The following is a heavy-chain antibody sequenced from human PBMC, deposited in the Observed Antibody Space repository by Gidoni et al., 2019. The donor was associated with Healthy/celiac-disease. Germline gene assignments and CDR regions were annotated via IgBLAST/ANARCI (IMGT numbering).Heavy chain of an antibody. CDR3: AKDRGRKYCTGGVCPTTD. J-gene: IGHJ4*02. CDR1: GFPFSSSG. V-gene: IGHV3-30*18. D-gene: IGHD2-8*02. Sequence: QVQLVESGGGVVQPGRSLRLSCAASGFPFSSSGMHWVRQAPGKGREWVAVISYDGSNKYYADSVKGRFTISRDNSKNTLYLQMNSLRAEDTAVYYCAKDRGRKYCTGGVCPTTDWGQGTLVTVSS. CDR2: ISYDGSNK.